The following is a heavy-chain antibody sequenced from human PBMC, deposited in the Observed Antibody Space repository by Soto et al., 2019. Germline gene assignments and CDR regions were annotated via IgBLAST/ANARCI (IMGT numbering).Heavy chain of an antibody. J-gene: IGHJ3*02. Sequence: QVELVQPGAEVKRPGASVKLSCKASGDTFANYYIHWGRQAPGPGLEWMGMINPSYGSTDYGQRFPGRVTMTRDTSTCTGYMDVSCLRSDDTAVSYCAMSIITTRGVDAVDIWGPGPRVSLS. CDR2: INPSYGST. CDR1: GDTFANYY. D-gene: IGHD3-10*01. V-gene: IGHV1-46*01. CDR3: AMSIITTRGVDAVDI.